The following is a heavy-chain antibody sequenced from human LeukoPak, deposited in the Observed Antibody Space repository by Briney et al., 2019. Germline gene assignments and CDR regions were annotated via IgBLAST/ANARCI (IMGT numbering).Heavy chain of an antibody. Sequence: GASVKLSCKASGGTFTIYTISRERHAPGQGHGLMWRIIPIFGTANYTQKFQGRVPITTAKSTSTAYMELSSLRSEDTAVYYWARDRPEDSSGYHTYYYYYMDVWSKGTTVTVSS. CDR1: GGTFTIYT. D-gene: IGHD3-22*01. CDR3: ARDRPEDSSGYHTYYYYYMDV. V-gene: IGHV1-69*08. J-gene: IGHJ6*03. CDR2: IIPIFGTA.